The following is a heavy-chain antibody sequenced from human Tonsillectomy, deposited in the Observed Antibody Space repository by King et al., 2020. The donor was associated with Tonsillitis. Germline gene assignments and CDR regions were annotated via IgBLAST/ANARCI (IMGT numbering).Heavy chain of an antibody. CDR2: ISAYNGNT. J-gene: IGHJ4*02. D-gene: IGHD2-2*01. Sequence: QLVQSGAEVKKPGASVKVSCKASGYTFTSYGISWVRQAPGQGLEWRGWISAYNGNTNYAQKLQGRGTMTTDTSTSTAYMELWRLRSADTGLDYSARAESDLGYCSSTSCTTVEYWGQGPLVTVSS. CDR1: GYTFTSYG. CDR3: ARAESDLGYCSSTSCTTVEY. V-gene: IGHV1-18*04.